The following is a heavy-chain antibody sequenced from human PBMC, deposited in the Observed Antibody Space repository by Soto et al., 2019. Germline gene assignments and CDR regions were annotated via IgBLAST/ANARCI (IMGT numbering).Heavy chain of an antibody. J-gene: IGHJ3*02. CDR1: GGSISSYY. V-gene: IGHV4-59*08. Sequence: SETLSLTCTVSGGSISSYYWSWIRQPPGKGLEWIGYIYYSGSTNYNPSLKSRVTISVDTSKNQFSLKLSTVTAADTAVYYCARPIMTGYYIGAFDIWGQGTMVTVSS. CDR2: IYYSGST. CDR3: ARPIMTGYYIGAFDI. D-gene: IGHD3-9*01.